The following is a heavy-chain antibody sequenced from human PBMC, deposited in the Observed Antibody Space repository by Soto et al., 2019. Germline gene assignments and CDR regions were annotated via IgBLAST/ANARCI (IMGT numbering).Heavy chain of an antibody. CDR2: ISYDGSNK. CDR3: ARDAIQQLVSRDYYYYGMDV. CDR1: GFTFSSYA. Sequence: QVQLVESGGGVVQPGRSLRLSCAASGFTFSSYAMHWVRQAPGKGLEWVAVISYDGSNKYYADSVKGRFTISRDNSKNTLNLQMNSLRAEDTAVYYCARDAIQQLVSRDYYYYGMDVWGQGTTVTVSS. J-gene: IGHJ6*02. V-gene: IGHV3-30-3*01. D-gene: IGHD6-13*01.